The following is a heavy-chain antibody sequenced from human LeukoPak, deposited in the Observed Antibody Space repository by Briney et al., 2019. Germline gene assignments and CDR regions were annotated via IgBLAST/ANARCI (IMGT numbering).Heavy chain of an antibody. CDR1: GGSFSGYY. CDR2: INHSGST. Sequence: SETLSLTCAVYGGSFSGYYWSWIRQPPGKGLEWLGEINHSGSTNYNPSLKSRVTISVDTSKNQFSLKLSSVTAADTAVYYCARGRNNWNYGGFIDYWGQGTLVTVSS. D-gene: IGHD1-7*01. CDR3: ARGRNNWNYGGFIDY. V-gene: IGHV4-34*01. J-gene: IGHJ4*02.